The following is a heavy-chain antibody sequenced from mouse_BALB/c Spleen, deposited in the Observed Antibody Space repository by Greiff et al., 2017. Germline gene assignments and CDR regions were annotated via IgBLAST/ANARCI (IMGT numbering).Heavy chain of an antibody. CDR1: GFTFSSYA. CDR3: AREGPYYYAMDY. J-gene: IGHJ4*01. Sequence: EVKLVESGGGLVKPGGSLKLSCAASGFTFSSYAMSWVRQSPEKRLEWVAEISSGGSYTYYPDTVTGRFTISRDNAKNTLYLEMSSLRSEDTAMYYCAREGPYYYAMDYWGQGTSVTVSS. V-gene: IGHV5-9-4*01. CDR2: ISSGGSYT.